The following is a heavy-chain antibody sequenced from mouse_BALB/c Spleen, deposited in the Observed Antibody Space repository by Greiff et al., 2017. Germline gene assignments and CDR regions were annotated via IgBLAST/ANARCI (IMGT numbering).Heavy chain of an antibody. CDR2: ISSGSSTI. CDR3: ARSDRYDAWFAY. Sequence: EVKLMESGGGLVQPGGSRKLSCAASGFTFSSFGMHWVRQAPEKGLEWVAYISSGSSTIYYADTVKGRFTISRDNPKNTLFLQMTSLRSEDTAMYYCARSDRYDAWFAYWGQGTLVTVSA. V-gene: IGHV5-17*02. D-gene: IGHD2-14*01. CDR1: GFTFSSFG. J-gene: IGHJ3*01.